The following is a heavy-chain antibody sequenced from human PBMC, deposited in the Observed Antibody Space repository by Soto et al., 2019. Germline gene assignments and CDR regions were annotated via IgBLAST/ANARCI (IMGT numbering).Heavy chain of an antibody. V-gene: IGHV3-30*18. J-gene: IGHJ4*02. CDR1: GFTFSSYG. Sequence: PGGSLRLSCAASGFTFSSYGMHWVRQAPGKGLEWVAVISYDGSNKYYADSVKGRFTISRDISKNTLYLQMNSLRAEDTAVYYCAKDDSMDYWGQGTLVTVSS. CDR2: ISYDGSNK. D-gene: IGHD3-22*01. CDR3: AKDDSMDY.